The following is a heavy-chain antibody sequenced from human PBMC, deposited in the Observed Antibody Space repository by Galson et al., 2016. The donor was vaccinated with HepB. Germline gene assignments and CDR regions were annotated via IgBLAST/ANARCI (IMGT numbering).Heavy chain of an antibody. CDR1: GFVFRNYS. Sequence: SLRLSCAASGFVFRNYSMNWVRQAPGKGLEWISSISTTSAYTYSADSMKGRFTISRDNAKNSLFLQMHSLRDDDTAVYFCARNDYGDYGVEYWGQGTPVTVSS. V-gene: IGHV3-21*06. CDR3: ARNDYGDYGVEY. CDR2: ISTTSAYT. D-gene: IGHD4-17*01. J-gene: IGHJ4*02.